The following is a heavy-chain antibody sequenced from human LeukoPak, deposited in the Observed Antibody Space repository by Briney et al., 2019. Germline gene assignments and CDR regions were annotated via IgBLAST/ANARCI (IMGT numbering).Heavy chain of an antibody. J-gene: IGHJ5*02. CDR1: GYTFTSYG. CDR2: IIPIFGTA. V-gene: IGHV1-69*13. CDR3: ASGHYGSGRGWFDP. Sequence: GASVKVSCKASGYTFTSYGISWVRQAPGQGLEWMGGIIPIFGTANYAQKFQGRVTITADESTSTAYMELSSLRSEDTAVYYCASGHYGSGRGWFDPWGQGTLVTVSS. D-gene: IGHD3-10*01.